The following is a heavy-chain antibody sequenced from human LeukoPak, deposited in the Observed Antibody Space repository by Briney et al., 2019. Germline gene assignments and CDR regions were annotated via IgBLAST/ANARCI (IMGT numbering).Heavy chain of an antibody. J-gene: IGHJ3*02. D-gene: IGHD6-25*01. CDR3: ARSKSPRPRLGAFDI. CDR1: GGTFSSYA. Sequence: SVKVSFKASGGTFSSYAISWVRPAPGQGLAWMGGIIPIFGTANYAQKFQGRVTITADESTSTAYMELSSLRSEDTAVYYCARSKSPRPRLGAFDIWGQGTMVTVSS. CDR2: IIPIFGTA. V-gene: IGHV1-69*01.